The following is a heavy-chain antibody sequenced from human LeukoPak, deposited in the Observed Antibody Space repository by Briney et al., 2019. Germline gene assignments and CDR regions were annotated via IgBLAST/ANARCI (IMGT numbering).Heavy chain of an antibody. CDR3: ARVLSSSWSYGMDV. J-gene: IGHJ6*02. V-gene: IGHV1-8*01. CDR2: MNPNSGNT. Sequence: ASVTVSCKASGYTFTSYDINWVRQATGQGLEWMGWMNPNSGNTGYAQKFQGRVTMTRNTSISTAYMELSSLRSEDTAVYYCARVLSSSWSYGMDVWGQGTTVTASS. D-gene: IGHD6-13*01. CDR1: GYTFTSYD.